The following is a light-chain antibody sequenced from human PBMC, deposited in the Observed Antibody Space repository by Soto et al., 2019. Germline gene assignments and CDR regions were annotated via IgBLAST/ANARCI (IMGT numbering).Light chain of an antibody. CDR3: SSYTSSSTFL. V-gene: IGLV2-18*02. J-gene: IGLJ2*01. Sequence: QSALTQPPSVSGSPGQSVTISCTGTSSDVGSYNRVSWYQQPPGTAPKLIIYEVSNRPSGVPDRFSGSKSGNTASLTISGLQAEDEADYYSSSYTSSSTFLFGGGTKLTVL. CDR1: SSDVGSYNR. CDR2: EVS.